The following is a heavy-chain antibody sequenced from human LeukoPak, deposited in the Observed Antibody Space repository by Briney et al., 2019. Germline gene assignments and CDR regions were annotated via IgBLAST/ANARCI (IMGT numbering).Heavy chain of an antibody. V-gene: IGHV5-51*01. CDR1: GYRFPYYW. CDR3: ARLPSSGADLTWFDP. CDR2: IYPGDSHT. Sequence: GESLRISCKASGYRFPYYWIAWVRQMPGKGLEWMGIIYPGDSHTRYSPSFQGQVTVSADKSISTAYLQWSSLKASDSGMYYCARLPSSGADLTWFDPWGQGTLVTVSS. J-gene: IGHJ5*02. D-gene: IGHD3-10*01.